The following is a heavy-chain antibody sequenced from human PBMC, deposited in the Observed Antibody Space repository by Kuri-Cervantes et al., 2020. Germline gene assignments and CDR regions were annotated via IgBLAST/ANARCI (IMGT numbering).Heavy chain of an antibody. V-gene: IGHV1-69*05. Sequence: SVKVSCKASGGTFSSYAISWVRQAPGQGLEWMGGIIPPLGTTNYAQNFQGRVTITTDESTSTAYMELSSLRSEDTAVYYCASGTYYDFWSGYYRWGQGTLVTVSS. D-gene: IGHD3-3*01. J-gene: IGHJ4*02. CDR1: GGTFSSYA. CDR2: IIPPLGTT. CDR3: ASGTYYDFWSGYYR.